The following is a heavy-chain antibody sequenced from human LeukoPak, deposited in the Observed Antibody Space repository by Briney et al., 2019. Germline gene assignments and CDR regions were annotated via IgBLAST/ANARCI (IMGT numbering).Heavy chain of an antibody. Sequence: SETLSLTCTVSGGSISSSSYYWGWIRQPPGKGLEWIGSIYYSGSTYYNPSLKSRVTISVDTSKNQFSLKLSSVTAADTAVYYCARHLGATTVVTPNLLGAFDIWGQGTMVTVSS. CDR3: ARHLGATTVVTPNLLGAFDI. V-gene: IGHV4-39*01. CDR2: IYYSGST. CDR1: GGSISSSSYY. J-gene: IGHJ3*02. D-gene: IGHD4-23*01.